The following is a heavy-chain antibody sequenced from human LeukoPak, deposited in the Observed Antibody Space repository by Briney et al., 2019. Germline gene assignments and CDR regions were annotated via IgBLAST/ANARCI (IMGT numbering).Heavy chain of an antibody. CDR2: IYYSGST. CDR1: GGSVSSGSYY. CDR3: ARAKGNSWYPYYFDY. V-gene: IGHV4-61*01. J-gene: IGHJ4*02. D-gene: IGHD6-13*01. Sequence: SETLSLTCTVSGGSVSSGSYYWSWIQQPPGKGLEWIGYIYYSGSTNYNPSLKSRVTISVDTSKNQFSLKLSSVTAADTAVYYCARAKGNSWYPYYFDYWGQRTLVTVSS.